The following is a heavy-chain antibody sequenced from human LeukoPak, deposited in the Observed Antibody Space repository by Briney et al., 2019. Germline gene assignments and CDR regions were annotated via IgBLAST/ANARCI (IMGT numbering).Heavy chain of an antibody. CDR1: GFPFSSYW. CDR2: IKQDGSKK. Sequence: GGSLRLSCVASGFPFSSYWMTWVRQAPGKGLEWVANIKQDGSKKSYVDSVKGRFTISRDNTKNSLYLQMNSLRAEDTAIYYCTRVGYIDEGIDYWGQGTLVTVSS. D-gene: IGHD5-24*01. V-gene: IGHV3-7*04. J-gene: IGHJ4*02. CDR3: TRVGYIDEGIDY.